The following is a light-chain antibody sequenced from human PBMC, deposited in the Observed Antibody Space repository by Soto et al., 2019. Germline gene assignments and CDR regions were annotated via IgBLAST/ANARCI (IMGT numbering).Light chain of an antibody. CDR1: QAVLYNSNNKNY. CDR3: QQYYGAPWT. V-gene: IGKV4-1*01. Sequence: DIVMTQSPDSLAVSLGERATINCESSQAVLYNSNNKNYIAWYQQKPGQPPKLLIYWSSTREFGVPDRISGSGSGTDFSLTISSLQAEDVAVYYCQQYYGAPWTFGQGTKVEIK. J-gene: IGKJ1*01. CDR2: WSS.